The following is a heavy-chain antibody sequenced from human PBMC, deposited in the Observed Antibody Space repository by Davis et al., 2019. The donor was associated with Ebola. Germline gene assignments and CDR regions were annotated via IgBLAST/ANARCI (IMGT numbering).Heavy chain of an antibody. V-gene: IGHV7-4-1*02. Sequence: ASVKVSCKASGYTFSDYYVHWVRQAPGQGLEWMGWINTNTGNPTYVQGFTGRFVFSLDTSVSTAYLQISSLKAEDTAVYYCARASDNVPFYGMDVWGKGTTVTVSS. J-gene: IGHJ6*04. CDR1: GYTFSDYY. D-gene: IGHD1-1*01. CDR3: ARASDNVPFYGMDV. CDR2: INTNTGNP.